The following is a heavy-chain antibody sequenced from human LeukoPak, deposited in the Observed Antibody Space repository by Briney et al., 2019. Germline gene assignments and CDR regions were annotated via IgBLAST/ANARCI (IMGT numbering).Heavy chain of an antibody. J-gene: IGHJ4*02. CDR1: GGSITSYY. CDR2: IYYSGST. Sequence: SETLSLTCTVSGGSITSYYWNWIRQPPGKGLEWIGNIYYSGSTYYNPSLKSRVTISVDTSKNQFSLKLSSVTAADTAVYYCARQEYCSSTSCYAGGQLFDYWGQGTLVTVSS. V-gene: IGHV4-59*04. CDR3: ARQEYCSSTSCYAGGQLFDY. D-gene: IGHD2-2*01.